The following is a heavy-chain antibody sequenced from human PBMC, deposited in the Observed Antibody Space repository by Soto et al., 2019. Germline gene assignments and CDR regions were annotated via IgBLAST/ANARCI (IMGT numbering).Heavy chain of an antibody. CDR1: GGTFSSYT. Sequence: QVQLVQSGAEVKKPGSSVKASCKASGGTFSSYTISWVRQAPGQGLEWMGRIIPILGIANYAQKFQGRVTITADKSTSTAYMELSSLRSEDTAVYYCARAAAVGDYYYYMDVWGKGTTVTVSS. D-gene: IGHD6-13*01. V-gene: IGHV1-69*02. CDR2: IIPILGIA. CDR3: ARAAAVGDYYYYMDV. J-gene: IGHJ6*03.